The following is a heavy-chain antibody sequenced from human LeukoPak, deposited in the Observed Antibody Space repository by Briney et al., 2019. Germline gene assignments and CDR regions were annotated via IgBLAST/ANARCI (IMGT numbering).Heavy chain of an antibody. CDR1: GYSISSGYY. CDR3: ARDGGTYSSGWREDY. J-gene: IGHJ4*02. D-gene: IGHD6-19*01. V-gene: IGHV4-38-2*02. CDR2: IYYSGST. Sequence: SETLSLTCTVSGYSISSGYYWGWIRQPPGKGLEWIGSIYYSGSTYYNPSLKSRVTISVDTSKNQFSLKLSSVTAADTAVYYCARDGGTYSSGWREDYWGQGTLVTVSS.